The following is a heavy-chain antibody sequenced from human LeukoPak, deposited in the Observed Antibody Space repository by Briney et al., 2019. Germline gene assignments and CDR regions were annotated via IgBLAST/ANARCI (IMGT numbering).Heavy chain of an antibody. J-gene: IGHJ4*02. CDR1: GFTFSSYA. CDR2: ISGSGCST. Sequence: GGSLRLSCAASGFTFSSYAMSWVRQAPGKGLEGVSAISGSGCSTYYADSVKGQFTISRDTYNNTLYLQMNSLRAEDTAVYYCAKDGTVTTPHNYWGQGTLVTVSS. CDR3: AKDGTVTTPHNY. D-gene: IGHD4-17*01. V-gene: IGHV3-23*01.